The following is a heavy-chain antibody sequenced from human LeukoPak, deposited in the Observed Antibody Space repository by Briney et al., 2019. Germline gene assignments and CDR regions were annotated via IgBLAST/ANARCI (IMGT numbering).Heavy chain of an antibody. CDR2: INPNSGGT. CDR3: ARDYYSSGWYDY. D-gene: IGHD6-19*01. J-gene: IGHJ4*02. V-gene: IGHV1-2*02. Sequence: ASVKVSCKASGYTFTGYYMHWVRQAPGQGLEWMGWINPNSGGTNYAQKFQGRVTMTRDTSISTAYMELSRLRSDDTAVYYCARDYYSSGWYDYWGQGTLVTVSS. CDR1: GYTFTGYY.